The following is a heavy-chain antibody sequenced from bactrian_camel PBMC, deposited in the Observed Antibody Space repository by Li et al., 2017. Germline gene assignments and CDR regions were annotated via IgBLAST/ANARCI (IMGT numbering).Heavy chain of an antibody. CDR1: GLTYRRNC. J-gene: IGHJ4*01. CDR2: IHTSGST. V-gene: IGHV3S55*01. Sequence: VQLVESGGGSVQAGASLRLSCTASGLTYRRNCMAWFRQAPGKEREWVAGIHTSGSTYYADDMKGRVTISKDYAKNTLKLQMNSLIPEDTAMYHCAADRGSRAWCNDLGYTRWCLGTQVTVS. D-gene: IGHD1*01. CDR3: AADRGSRAWCNDLGYTR.